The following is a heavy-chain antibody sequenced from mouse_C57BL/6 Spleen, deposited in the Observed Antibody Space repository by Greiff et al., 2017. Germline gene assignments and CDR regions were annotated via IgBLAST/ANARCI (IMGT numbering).Heavy chain of an antibody. Sequence: DVKLVESGGGLVKPGGSLKLSCAASGFTFSDYGMHWVRQAPEKGLEWVAYISSGSSTIYYADTVKGRFTISRDNAKNTLFLQMTSLRSEDTAMYYCARRYGNWGYAMDYWGQGTSVTVSS. CDR1: GFTFSDYG. J-gene: IGHJ4*01. CDR3: ARRYGNWGYAMDY. D-gene: IGHD2-1*01. V-gene: IGHV5-17*01. CDR2: ISSGSSTI.